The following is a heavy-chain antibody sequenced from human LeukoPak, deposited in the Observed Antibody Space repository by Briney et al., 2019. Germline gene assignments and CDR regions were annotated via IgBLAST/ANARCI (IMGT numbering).Heavy chain of an antibody. V-gene: IGHV3-23*01. J-gene: IGHJ4*02. D-gene: IGHD1-20*01. CDR2: INGNGGRA. Sequence: GGSLRLSCAASGFSFSSYAIDWVRQAPGKGLEWVSSINGNGGRAKYADFVTGRFTISRDSSQNTVYLQMNSLGAEDTAVYYCAKDNNWAFDYWGQGTLVTVSS. CDR1: GFSFSSYA. CDR3: AKDNNWAFDY.